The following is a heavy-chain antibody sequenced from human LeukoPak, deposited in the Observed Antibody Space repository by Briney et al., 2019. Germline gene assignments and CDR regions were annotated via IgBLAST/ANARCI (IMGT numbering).Heavy chain of an antibody. V-gene: IGHV1-2*02. D-gene: IGHD3-22*01. CDR3: AREYYDSSAYNPEAIDY. Sequence: ASVTVSCKASGYTFTDYYMHWVRQAPGQGLEWLGWINPNSGGTNYAQKFQGRVTMTRDTSISTAYMELSRLRSDDTAVYYCAREYYDSSAYNPEAIDYWGQRTLVSVSS. J-gene: IGHJ4*02. CDR2: INPNSGGT. CDR1: GYTFTDYY.